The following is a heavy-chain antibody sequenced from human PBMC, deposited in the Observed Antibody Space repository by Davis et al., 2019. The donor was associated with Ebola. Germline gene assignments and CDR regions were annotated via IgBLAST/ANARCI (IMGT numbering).Heavy chain of an antibody. CDR3: ARAADTARGYYFDY. J-gene: IGHJ4*02. Sequence: GESLKISCAASGFTFSSYAMSWVRQAPGKGLEWVSAISGSGGSTYYADSVKGRFTISRDNSKNTLYLQMNSLRAEDTAVYYCARAADTARGYYFDYWGQGTLVTVSS. V-gene: IGHV3-23*01. CDR1: GFTFSSYA. D-gene: IGHD5-18*01. CDR2: ISGSGGST.